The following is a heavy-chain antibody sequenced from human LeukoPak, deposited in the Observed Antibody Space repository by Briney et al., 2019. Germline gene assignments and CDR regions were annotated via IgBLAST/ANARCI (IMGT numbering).Heavy chain of an antibody. D-gene: IGHD5-12*01. CDR1: GFTFSSYA. J-gene: IGHJ4*02. Sequence: PGGSLRLSCAASGFTFSSYAMSWVRQAPGKGLEWVSAISGSGGSTYYADSVKGRFTIFRDNSKNTLYLQMNSLRAEDTAVYYCAKTRIVATLFDYWGQRTLVTVSS. V-gene: IGHV3-23*01. CDR2: ISGSGGST. CDR3: AKTRIVATLFDY.